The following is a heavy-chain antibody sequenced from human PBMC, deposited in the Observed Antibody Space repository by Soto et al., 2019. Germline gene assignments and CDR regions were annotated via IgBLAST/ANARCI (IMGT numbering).Heavy chain of an antibody. CDR3: ARTSMQSRGYSYGHGGMDV. D-gene: IGHD5-18*01. Sequence: GESLKISCQASGYSFATYWISWVRQMPGKGLECMGRIDPTDSYTDYGPSFEGHVTMSVDRSINTAYLEWSSLKASDTAMYYCARTSMQSRGYSYGHGGMDVWGQATTLTVSS. V-gene: IGHV5-10-1*01. J-gene: IGHJ6*02. CDR2: IDPTDSYT. CDR1: GYSFATYW.